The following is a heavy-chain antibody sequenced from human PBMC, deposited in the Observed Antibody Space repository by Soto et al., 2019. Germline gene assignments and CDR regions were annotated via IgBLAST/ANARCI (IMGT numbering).Heavy chain of an antibody. V-gene: IGHV4-34*01. CDR3: ARGRRRITIFGVVLFYFDY. J-gene: IGHJ4*02. CDR2: INHSGST. Sequence: SETLSLTCAVYGGSFSGYYWSWIRQPPGKGLEWIGEINHSGSTNYNPSLKSRVTISVDTSKNQFSLKLSSVTAADTAVYYCARGRRRITIFGVVLFYFDYWGQGTLVTVSS. D-gene: IGHD3-3*01. CDR1: GGSFSGYY.